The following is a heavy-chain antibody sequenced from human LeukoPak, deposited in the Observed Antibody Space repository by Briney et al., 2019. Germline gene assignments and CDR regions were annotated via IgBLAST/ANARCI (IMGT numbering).Heavy chain of an antibody. CDR1: GFTFSNYA. CDR3: ARRYGGYWASDI. V-gene: IGHV3-74*01. Sequence: GGSLRLSCAPSGFTFSNYAMSWVRQAPGRGLEWVSGINSDGSSTSYADSVKGRFTISRDNAKNTLYLQMNSLRVEDTAVYYCARRYGGYWASDIWGQGTMVTASS. CDR2: INSDGSST. J-gene: IGHJ3*02. D-gene: IGHD2-21*01.